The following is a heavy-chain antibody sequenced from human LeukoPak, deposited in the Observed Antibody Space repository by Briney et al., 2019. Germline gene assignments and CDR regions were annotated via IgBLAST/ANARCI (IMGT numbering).Heavy chain of an antibody. CDR3: ARESSYGGILDY. Sequence: AGGSLRLSCAASVFTFSSYWMSWVRQAPWKGLEWVANIKQDGSEKCYVDSVKGRFTISRDNAKNSLYLQMNSLRAEDTAVYYCARESSYGGILDYWGQGTLVTVSS. CDR1: VFTFSSYW. J-gene: IGHJ4*02. CDR2: IKQDGSEK. V-gene: IGHV3-7*03. D-gene: IGHD4-23*01.